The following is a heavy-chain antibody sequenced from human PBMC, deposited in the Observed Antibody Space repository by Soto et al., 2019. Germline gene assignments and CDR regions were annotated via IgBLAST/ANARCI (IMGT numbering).Heavy chain of an antibody. CDR3: ARVGTIFGVVTIFDY. J-gene: IGHJ4*02. CDR2: IYYSGST. V-gene: IGHV4-30-4*02. CDR1: GGSISSDDYY. D-gene: IGHD3-3*01. Sequence: RSETLSLTCTVSGGSISSDDYYWSLIRQPPGKGLEWIGYIYYSGSTYYYPSLRSRVTLSVDTSKNQFSLKLSSVTAAETAVYYCARVGTIFGVVTIFDYWGQGTLVTVSS.